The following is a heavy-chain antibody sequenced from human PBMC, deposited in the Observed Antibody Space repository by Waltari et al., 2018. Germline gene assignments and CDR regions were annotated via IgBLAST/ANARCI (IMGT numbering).Heavy chain of an antibody. J-gene: IGHJ4*02. D-gene: IGHD3-10*01. CDR1: GFTFSSYN. V-gene: IGHV3-48*04. Sequence: EGQLVESGGGLVQPGGSLSLSCAASGFTFSSYNMNWVRQAPGKGLEWVSYISSSSSTIYYADSVKGRFTISRDNAKNSLYLQMNSLRGEDTAVYYCARDWFPSNWGQGTLVTVSS. CDR3: ARDWFPSN. CDR2: ISSSSSTI.